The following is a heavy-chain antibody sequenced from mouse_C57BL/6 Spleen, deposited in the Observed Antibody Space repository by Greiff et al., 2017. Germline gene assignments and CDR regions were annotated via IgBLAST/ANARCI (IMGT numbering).Heavy chain of an antibody. CDR3: VKWELRDAAMDY. CDR2: IYPGGGYT. D-gene: IGHD2-1*01. J-gene: IGHJ4*01. CDR1: GYTFTNYW. Sequence: QVQLQQSGAELVRPGTSVKMSCKASGYTFTNYWIGWAKQRPGHGLEWIGDIYPGGGYTNYNEKFKGKATLTADKSSSTAYMQFYSLTCEDSALYYCVKWELRDAAMDYWGQGTSVTVSS. V-gene: IGHV1-63*01.